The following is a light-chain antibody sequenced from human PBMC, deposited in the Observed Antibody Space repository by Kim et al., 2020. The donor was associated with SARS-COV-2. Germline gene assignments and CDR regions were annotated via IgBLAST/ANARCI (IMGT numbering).Light chain of an antibody. CDR1: SLRSYY. CDR2: GKN. J-gene: IGLJ3*02. Sequence: SSELTQDPAVSVALGQTVRITCQGDSLRSYYASWYQQKQGQAPVLVIYGKNNRPSGIPDRFPGSSSGNTASLTITGAQAEDEADYYCNSRDSRGNHLVFG. V-gene: IGLV3-19*01. CDR3: NSRDSRGNHLV.